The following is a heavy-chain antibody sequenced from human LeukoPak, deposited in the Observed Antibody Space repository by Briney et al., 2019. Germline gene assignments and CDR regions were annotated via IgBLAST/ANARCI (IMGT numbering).Heavy chain of an antibody. CDR1: GFTFSSYW. D-gene: IGHD1-26*01. CDR2: IRYDGSNK. V-gene: IGHV3-30*02. Sequence: PGGSLRLSCAASGFTFSSYWMSWVRQAPGKGLEWVAFIRYDGSNKYYADSVKGRFTISRDNSKNTLYLQMNSLRAEDTAVYYCASLCGSYRFEIVDYWGQGTLVTVSS. J-gene: IGHJ4*02. CDR3: ASLCGSYRFEIVDY.